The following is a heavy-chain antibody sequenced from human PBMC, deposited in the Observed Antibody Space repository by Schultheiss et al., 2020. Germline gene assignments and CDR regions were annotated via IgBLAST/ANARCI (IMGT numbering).Heavy chain of an antibody. CDR3: ARGDSMAASANL. D-gene: IGHD6-6*01. CDR1: GGSISSGGYY. J-gene: IGHJ5*02. CDR2: IYYSGST. Sequence: LRLSCTVSGGSISSGGYYWSWIRQHPGKGLEWIGYIYYSGSTNYNPSLKSRVTISVDTSKNQFSLKLSSVTAADTAVYYCARGDSMAASANLWGQGTLVTVSS. V-gene: IGHV4-31*03.